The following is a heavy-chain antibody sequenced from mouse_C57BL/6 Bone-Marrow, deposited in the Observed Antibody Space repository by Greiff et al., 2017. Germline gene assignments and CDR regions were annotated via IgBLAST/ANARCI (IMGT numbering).Heavy chain of an antibody. D-gene: IGHD1-1*02. CDR1: GYTFTSYW. Sequence: VQLQQPGAELVKPGASVKLSCKASGYTFTSYWMPWVKQRPGRGLEWIGWIDPNSGGTKSNEKFNGKAPLTVYTPSSTAYMHLSSLTSEDSAVYYCAHGSYFYWYYAVWGTGTTVTVSS. CDR2: IDPNSGGT. J-gene: IGHJ1*03. V-gene: IGHV1-72*01. CDR3: AHGSYFYWYYAV.